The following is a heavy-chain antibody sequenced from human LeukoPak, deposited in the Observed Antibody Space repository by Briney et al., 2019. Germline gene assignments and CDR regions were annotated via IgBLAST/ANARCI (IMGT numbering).Heavy chain of an antibody. J-gene: IGHJ4*02. V-gene: IGHV3-9*01. CDR2: ISWDSGSV. CDR1: GFTFDNYA. D-gene: IGHD1-1*01. CDR3: VKEPTERYYIDY. Sequence: GRSLRLSCAASGFTFDNYAMHWVRQAPGNGLEWVSGISWDSGSVEYADSVKGRFIISRDNAKSSLFLQMSSLRAEDTALYYCVKEPTERYYIDYWGQGTLVTVSS.